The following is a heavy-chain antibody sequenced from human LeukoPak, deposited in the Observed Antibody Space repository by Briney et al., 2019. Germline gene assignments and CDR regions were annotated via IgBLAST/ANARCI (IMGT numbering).Heavy chain of an antibody. CDR2: IYHSGST. J-gene: IGHJ4*02. D-gene: IGHD6-19*01. CDR3: ARTVARTWVDY. Sequence: PSQTLSLTCTVSGDSTSSGGYYWSWIRQHPGKGLEWIGYIYHSGSTYYNPSLKSRLSISVDTSKNQFSLKLNSVTAADTAVYYCARTVARTWVDYWGQGTLVTVSS. CDR1: GDSTSSGGYY. V-gene: IGHV4-31*03.